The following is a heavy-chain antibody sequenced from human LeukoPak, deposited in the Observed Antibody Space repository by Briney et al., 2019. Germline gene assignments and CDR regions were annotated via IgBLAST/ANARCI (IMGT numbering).Heavy chain of an antibody. D-gene: IGHD2-21*02. J-gene: IGHJ4*02. CDR3: AKDFEGFCGGDCYSMDF. Sequence: QPGRSLRLSCAASGFTFNNYVMHWVRQAPGKGLEWVALISYDGSNKYYADSVRGRFTISRDNSKNTLYLQTNSLRPEDTAVYYCAKDFEGFCGGDCYSMDFWGQGTLATVSS. CDR1: GFTFNNYV. CDR2: ISYDGSNK. V-gene: IGHV3-30*18.